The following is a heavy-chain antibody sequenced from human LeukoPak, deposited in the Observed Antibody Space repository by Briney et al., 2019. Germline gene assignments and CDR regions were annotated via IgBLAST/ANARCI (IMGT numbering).Heavy chain of an antibody. Sequence: GGSLRLSCVASGFTVSGSSMSWVRQAPGKGLEWVSVIYSGGSTYYADSVKGRFTVSRDNSKNTLYLQMNSLRAEDTAVYYCTRDYGYISDYWGQGTLVTASS. J-gene: IGHJ4*02. CDR1: GFTVSGSS. CDR3: TRDYGYISDY. D-gene: IGHD5-24*01. V-gene: IGHV3-66*01. CDR2: IYSGGST.